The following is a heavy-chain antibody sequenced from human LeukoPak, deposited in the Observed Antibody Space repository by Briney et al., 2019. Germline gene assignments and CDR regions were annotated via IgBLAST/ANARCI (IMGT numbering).Heavy chain of an antibody. Sequence: PSETLSLTCTVSGGSISYYYWSWIRQPPGKGLELIGYIYYSGSTNYNPSLKSRVTISVDTSKNQFSLKLTSVTAADTAVYYCAPTYPTAVGLYYFDYWGQGTLVTVSS. V-gene: IGHV4-59*01. CDR2: IYYSGST. D-gene: IGHD6-13*01. J-gene: IGHJ4*02. CDR3: APTYPTAVGLYYFDY. CDR1: GGSISYYY.